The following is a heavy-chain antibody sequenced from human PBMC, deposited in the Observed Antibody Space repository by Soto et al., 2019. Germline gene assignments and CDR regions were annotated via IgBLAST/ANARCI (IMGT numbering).Heavy chain of an antibody. CDR3: ARDLRYSSSVNWFDP. CDR1: GGTFSSYA. V-gene: IGHV1-69*13. D-gene: IGHD6-6*01. J-gene: IGHJ5*02. Sequence: GASVKVSCKASGGTFSSYAISWVRQAPGQGLEWMGGIIPIFGTANYAQKFQGRVTITADESTSTAYMELSSLRSEDTAVYYCARDLRYSSSVNWFDPWGQGTLVNVSS. CDR2: IIPIFGTA.